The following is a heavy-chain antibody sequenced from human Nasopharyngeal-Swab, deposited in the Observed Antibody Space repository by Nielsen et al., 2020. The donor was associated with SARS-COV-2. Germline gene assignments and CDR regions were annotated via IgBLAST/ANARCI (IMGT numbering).Heavy chain of an antibody. V-gene: IGHV3-48*03. CDR3: ARALELLYYFDF. CDR2: ISSGGGTI. CDR1: GFTFSSYE. J-gene: IGHJ4*02. D-gene: IGHD1-7*01. Sequence: GESLKISCAASGFTFSSYEMNWVRQAPGKGLEWVSYISSGGGTIYYADSVKGRFTISRDNAKNSLYLQMNSLRAEDTAIYYCARALELLYYFDFWGRGTLVTVSS.